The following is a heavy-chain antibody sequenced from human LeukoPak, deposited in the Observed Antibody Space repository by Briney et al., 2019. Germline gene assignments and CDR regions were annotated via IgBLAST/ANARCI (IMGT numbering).Heavy chain of an antibody. CDR3: ARHGLPGSGTYSFVDF. Sequence: GASVKVSCKASGYNFNIYGINWVRQAPGQGLEWMGWISDYNGNTDYAQKLQGRLTLTTDTSTSTAYMELRSLTFDDTAMYYCARHGLPGSGTYSFVDFWGQGTLITVPS. J-gene: IGHJ4*02. V-gene: IGHV1-18*04. CDR2: ISDYNGNT. D-gene: IGHD3-10*01. CDR1: GYNFNIYG.